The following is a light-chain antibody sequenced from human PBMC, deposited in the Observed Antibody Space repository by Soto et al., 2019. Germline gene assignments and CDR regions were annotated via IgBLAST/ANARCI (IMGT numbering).Light chain of an antibody. CDR2: EVS. V-gene: IGLV2-14*01. Sequence: QSALTQPASVSGSTGLSITISCTGASSDVGGYNYVSWYQQHPGKAPKLMIYEVSNQPSGVSNRFSGSKSGNTASLTISGLQTEDVADYYCSSFTSINTWVFGGGIKLTVL. CDR3: SSFTSINTWV. J-gene: IGLJ3*02. CDR1: SSDVGGYNY.